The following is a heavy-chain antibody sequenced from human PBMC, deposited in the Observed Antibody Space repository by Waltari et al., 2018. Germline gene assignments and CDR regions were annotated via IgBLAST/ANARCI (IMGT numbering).Heavy chain of an antibody. CDR1: GGSFSTYA. Sequence: QVQLVQSGAEVKKPGSSVKVSCKASGGSFSTYAITWVRQAPGPGLDWMGGTIPMFETANFAQKCQERGTITTDGSMTTAYMELSSLTSEDTAVYYCARGGLYGQQLLESAFEIWGQGTKVTVAS. D-gene: IGHD6-13*01. V-gene: IGHV1-69*05. CDR3: ARGGLYGQQLLESAFEI. J-gene: IGHJ3*02. CDR2: TIPMFETA.